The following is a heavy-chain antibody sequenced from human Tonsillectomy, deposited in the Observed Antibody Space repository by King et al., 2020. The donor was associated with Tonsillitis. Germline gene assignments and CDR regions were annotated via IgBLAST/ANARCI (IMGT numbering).Heavy chain of an antibody. V-gene: IGHV4-59*01. CDR3: ARTEITMVRGVIIDF. D-gene: IGHD3-10*01. CDR1: GGSISSYY. J-gene: IGHJ4*02. Sequence: HVQLQESGPGLVKPSETLSLTCTVSGGSISSYYWSWIRQPPGKGLEWIGYIYYSGSTNYNPSLKSRVTISVDTSKNQFSLKLSSVTAADTAVYYCARTEITMVRGVIIDFWGQGTLVTVSS. CDR2: IYYSGST.